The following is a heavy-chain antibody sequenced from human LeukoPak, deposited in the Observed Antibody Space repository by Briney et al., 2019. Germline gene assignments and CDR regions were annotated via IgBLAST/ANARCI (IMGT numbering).Heavy chain of an antibody. J-gene: IGHJ6*03. CDR3: ARDPKPSAARTYYYYMDV. D-gene: IGHD6-13*01. V-gene: IGHV3-66*02. CDR2: IYSGGST. CDR1: GFTVSSNY. Sequence: GGSLRLSCAASGFTVSSNYMSWVRQAPGKGLEWVSVIYSGGSTYYADSVKGRFTISRDNSKNTLYLQMNSLRAEDTAVYYCARDPKPSAARTYYYYMDVWGKGTTVTVSS.